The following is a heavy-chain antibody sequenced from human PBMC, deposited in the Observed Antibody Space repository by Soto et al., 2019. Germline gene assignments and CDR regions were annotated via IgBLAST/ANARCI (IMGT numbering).Heavy chain of an antibody. CDR2: IKSKTDGGTT. Sequence: GGSLRLSCAASGFTFSNAWMSWVRQAPGKGLEWVGRIKSKTDGGTTDYAAPVKGRFTISRDDSKNTLYLQMNSLKTEDTAVYYCTTGPPPFNYDFWSGYYSGKNWGQGTLVTVSS. CDR3: TTGPPPFNYDFWSGYYSGKN. D-gene: IGHD3-3*01. V-gene: IGHV3-15*01. CDR1: GFTFSNAW. J-gene: IGHJ4*02.